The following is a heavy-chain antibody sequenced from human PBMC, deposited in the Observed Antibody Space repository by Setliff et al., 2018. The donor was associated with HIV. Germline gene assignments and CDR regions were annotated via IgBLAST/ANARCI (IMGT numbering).Heavy chain of an antibody. CDR1: GFTFSVHG. D-gene: IGHD6-13*01. CDR2: ISVSGGST. V-gene: IGHV3-23*01. J-gene: IGHJ4*02. Sequence: GGSLRLSCAASGFTFSVHGMHWLRRAPGKGLEWVSSISVSGGSTYYADSVKGRFTISRDNSKNTLYLQMNSLRAEDTAVYYCAKGRYSSSWYYFDYWGQGTLVTVSS. CDR3: AKGRYSSSWYYFDY.